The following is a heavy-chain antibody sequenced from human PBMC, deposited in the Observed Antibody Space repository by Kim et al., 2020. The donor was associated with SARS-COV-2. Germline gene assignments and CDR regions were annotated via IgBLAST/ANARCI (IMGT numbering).Heavy chain of an antibody. J-gene: IGHJ6*02. CDR3: AGGEKRGYSGYDRAGHYYYYGMDV. CDR2: IIPIFGTA. Sequence: SVKVSCKASGGTFSSYAISWVRQAPGQGLEWMGGIIPIFGTANYAQKFQGRVTITADESTSTAYMELSSLRSEDTAVYYCAGGEKRGYSGYDRAGHYYYYGMDVWGQGTTVTVSS. CDR1: GGTFSSYA. D-gene: IGHD5-12*01. V-gene: IGHV1-69*13.